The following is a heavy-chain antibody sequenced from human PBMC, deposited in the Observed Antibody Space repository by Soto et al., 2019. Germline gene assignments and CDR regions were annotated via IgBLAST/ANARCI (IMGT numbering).Heavy chain of an antibody. J-gene: IGHJ6*03. CDR3: ARLLIRDYYYYMDV. D-gene: IGHD2-8*01. CDR2: MNPNSGNT. V-gene: IGHV1-8*01. CDR1: GYTFTSYD. Sequence: QVPLVQSGAEVKKPGASVKVSCKASGYTFTSYDINWVRQATGQGLEWMGWMNPNSGNTGYAQKFQGRVTMTRNTSISTAYMELSSLRSEDTAVYYCARLLIRDYYYYMDVWGKGTTVTVSS.